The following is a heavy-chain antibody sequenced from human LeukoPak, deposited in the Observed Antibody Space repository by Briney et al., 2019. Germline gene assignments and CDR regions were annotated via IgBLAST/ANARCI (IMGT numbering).Heavy chain of an antibody. Sequence: ASVKVSCKASGYTFTGYYMHWVRQAPGQGLEWMGWINPNSGGTNYAQKFQGRVTMTRDTSISTAYMELSRLRSEDTAVYYCARGGKMATIRYFDYWGQGTLVTVSS. J-gene: IGHJ4*02. CDR3: ARGGKMATIRYFDY. D-gene: IGHD5-24*01. V-gene: IGHV1-2*02. CDR1: GYTFTGYY. CDR2: INPNSGGT.